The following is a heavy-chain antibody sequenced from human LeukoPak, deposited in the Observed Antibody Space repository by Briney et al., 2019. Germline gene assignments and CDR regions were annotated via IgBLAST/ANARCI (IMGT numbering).Heavy chain of an antibody. J-gene: IGHJ4*02. CDR1: GGSISSYY. Sequence: SETLSLTCTVSGGSISSYYWSWIRQPPGKGLEWIGYIYTSGSTNYNPSLKSRVTISADTSKNQFSLKLSSVTAADTAVYYCARLSCSSTSCGFDYWGQGTLVTVSS. CDR2: IYTSGST. D-gene: IGHD2-2*01. CDR3: ARLSCSSTSCGFDY. V-gene: IGHV4-4*09.